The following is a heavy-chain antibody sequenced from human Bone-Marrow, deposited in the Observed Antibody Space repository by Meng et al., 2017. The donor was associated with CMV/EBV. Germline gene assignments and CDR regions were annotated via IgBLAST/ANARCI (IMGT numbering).Heavy chain of an antibody. D-gene: IGHD2-2*01. V-gene: IGHV1-18*01. Sequence: ASVKVSCKASGYTFTSYDISWVRQAPGHGLEWMGWISAYNGNANYAQKLQGRVTMTTDTSTSTAYMELRSLRSDDTAVYYCARTRIEVEPDGRKIKYYNYGMDVWGQGTTVTVSS. J-gene: IGHJ6*02. CDR1: GYTFTSYD. CDR3: ARTRIEVEPDGRKIKYYNYGMDV. CDR2: ISAYNGNA.